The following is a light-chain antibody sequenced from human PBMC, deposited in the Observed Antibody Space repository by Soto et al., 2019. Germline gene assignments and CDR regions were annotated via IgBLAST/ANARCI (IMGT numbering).Light chain of an antibody. Sequence: EIVLTQSPGTLSLSPGERATLSCRTSQSVSSNLAWYQQKPGQAPRVLIYGASTRATGIPDRFSGSGAGTDFTLTISRLEPEDFAVFYCQQYGSSPLTFGGGTKV. CDR1: QSVSSN. V-gene: IGKV3-20*01. CDR2: GAS. CDR3: QQYGSSPLT. J-gene: IGKJ4*01.